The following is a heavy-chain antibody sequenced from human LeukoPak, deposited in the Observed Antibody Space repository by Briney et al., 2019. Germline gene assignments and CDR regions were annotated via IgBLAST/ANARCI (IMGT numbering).Heavy chain of an antibody. Sequence: GGSLRLSCAASGLTFTDHWMSWVRQAPGKGLEWVANIKQDGSEKDYVDSVKGRFTISRDNAKKSVHLQMNSLRAEDTAVYYCASRLYSSSSGINWGQGTLVTVSS. V-gene: IGHV3-7*01. CDR2: IKQDGSEK. J-gene: IGHJ4*02. CDR3: ASRLYSSSSGIN. CDR1: GLTFTDHW. D-gene: IGHD6-6*01.